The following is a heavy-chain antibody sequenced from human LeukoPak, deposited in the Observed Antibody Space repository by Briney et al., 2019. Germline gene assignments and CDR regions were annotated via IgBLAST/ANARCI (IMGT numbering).Heavy chain of an antibody. CDR2: INPSGGST. V-gene: IGHV1-46*02. CDR1: GYTFNNYY. D-gene: IGHD1-20*01. J-gene: IGHJ4*02. Sequence: ASVKVSCKASGYTFNNYYMNWVRQAPGQGLEWTGIINPSGGSTSYAQKFQGRVTMTRDTSTSTVYMELSSLRSEDTAVYYCARTYNWNDGYFDSWGQGTLVTVSS. CDR3: ARTYNWNDGYFDS.